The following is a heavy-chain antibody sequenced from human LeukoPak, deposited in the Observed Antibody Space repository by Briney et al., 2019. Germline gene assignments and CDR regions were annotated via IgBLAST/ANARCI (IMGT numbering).Heavy chain of an antibody. J-gene: IGHJ4*02. V-gene: IGHV3-11*04. CDR2: ISSSGLTI. Sequence: PGGSLRLSCAASGFIFSDYYMIWIRQAPGKGLEWVAYISSSGLTIYYADSVKGRFTISRDNAKSSLYLQMNSLRAEDTAVYYCARAHLYLDDWGQGTLVTVSS. CDR1: GFIFSDYY. CDR3: ARAHLYLDD.